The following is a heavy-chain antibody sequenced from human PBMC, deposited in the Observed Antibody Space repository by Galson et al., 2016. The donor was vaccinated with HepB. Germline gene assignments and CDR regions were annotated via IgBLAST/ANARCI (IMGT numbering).Heavy chain of an antibody. D-gene: IGHD2-8*01. CDR3: ARGSLYYRYYGMDV. CDR2: IWYDGSNK. V-gene: IGHV3-33*08. Sequence: SLRLSCAASGFTFSSHGMHWVRQAPGKGLEWVPVIWYDGSNKYYGDSVKGRFTISRDNSKNTLYLQMNSLRAEDTAVYYCARGSLYYRYYGMDVWGQGTTVTVSS. J-gene: IGHJ6*02. CDR1: GFTFSSHG.